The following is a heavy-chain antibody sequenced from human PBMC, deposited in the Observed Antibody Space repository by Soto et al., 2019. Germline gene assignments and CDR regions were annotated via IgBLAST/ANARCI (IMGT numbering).Heavy chain of an antibody. D-gene: IGHD2-15*01. CDR2: IYYSGST. Sequence: PSETLSLTCTVSGGSISSSSYYWGWIRQPPGKGLEWIGSIYYSGSTYYNPSLKSRVTISVDTSKNQFSLKLSSVTAADTAVYYCASLGYCSGGSCYWDFDYWGQGTLVTVSS. CDR1: GGSISSSSYY. V-gene: IGHV4-39*01. CDR3: ASLGYCSGGSCYWDFDY. J-gene: IGHJ4*02.